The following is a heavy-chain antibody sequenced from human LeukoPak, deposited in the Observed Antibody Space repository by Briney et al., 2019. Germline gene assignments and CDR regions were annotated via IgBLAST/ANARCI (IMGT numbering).Heavy chain of an antibody. J-gene: IGHJ6*03. D-gene: IGHD3-3*01. CDR3: ARGRPYDFWSGYWEGYYYYYYMDV. CDR2: MNPNSGGT. CDR1: GYTFTSYD. Sequence: ASVKVSCKASGYTFTSYDINWVRQATGQGLEWMGWMNPNSGGTNYAQKFQGRVTITRNTSISTAYMELSSLRSEDTAVYYCARGRPYDFWSGYWEGYYYYYYMDVWGQGTLVTVSS. V-gene: IGHV1-8*03.